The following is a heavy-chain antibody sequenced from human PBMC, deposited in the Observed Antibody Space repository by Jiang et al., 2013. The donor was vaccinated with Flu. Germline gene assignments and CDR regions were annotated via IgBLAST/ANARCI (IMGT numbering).Heavy chain of an antibody. CDR3: ARGDENKQDAFDI. V-gene: IGHV6-1*01. J-gene: IGHJ3*02. Sequence: QTLSLTCAISGDTVTNKNCFLELDQAVPHREALSGWEGHTLGPSGINDYADSVRGRMTINPDTSKNQLSLHLNSVTPEDTAVYYCARGDENKQDAFDIWGQGTMVTVSS. D-gene: IGHD1/OR15-1a*01. CDR1: GDTVTNKNCF. CDR2: HTLGPSGI.